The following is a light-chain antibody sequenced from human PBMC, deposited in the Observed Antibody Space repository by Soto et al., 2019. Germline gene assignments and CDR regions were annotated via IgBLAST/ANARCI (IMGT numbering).Light chain of an antibody. CDR3: ASYAGNKYV. CDR2: EVS. CDR1: SSDVGGYNY. J-gene: IGLJ1*01. Sequence: GVTQPPSSSVSPGQSVTISFTGSSSDVGGYNYVSWYQQHPGKAPKLMIYEVSKRPSGASDRFSGTKSGNTASLTVSGLQAEDEADYYCASYAGNKYVFGTGTKVTVL. V-gene: IGLV2-8*01.